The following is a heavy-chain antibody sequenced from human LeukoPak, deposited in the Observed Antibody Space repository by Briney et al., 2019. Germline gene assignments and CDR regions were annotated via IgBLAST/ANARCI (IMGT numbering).Heavy chain of an antibody. CDR3: ATWFGEDAFDX. D-gene: IGHD3-10*01. V-gene: IGHV3-7*01. CDR2: IKQDGSEK. Sequence: GGSLRLSCAASGFTFSSYWMSWVRQAPGKGLEWVANIKQDGSEKYYVDSVKGRFTISRDNAKNSLYLQMNSLRAEDTAVYYCATWFGEDAFDXXXQGTMVTVSS. CDR1: GFTFSSYW. J-gene: IGHJ3*02.